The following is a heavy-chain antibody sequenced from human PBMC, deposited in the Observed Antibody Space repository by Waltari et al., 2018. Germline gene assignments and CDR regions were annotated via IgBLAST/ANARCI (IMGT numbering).Heavy chain of an antibody. V-gene: IGHV3-7*01. CDR2: IKQDGSEK. D-gene: IGHD3-3*01. CDR3: ARVEIRFLEWLFDY. J-gene: IGHJ4*02. CDR1: GFTFSSYW. Sequence: VQLVESGGGLVQPGGSLRLSCAASGFTFSSYWMSWVRQAPGKGLEWVANIKQDGSEKYYVDSVKGRFTISRDNAKNSLYLQMNSLRAEDTAVYYCARVEIRFLEWLFDYWGQGTLVTVSS.